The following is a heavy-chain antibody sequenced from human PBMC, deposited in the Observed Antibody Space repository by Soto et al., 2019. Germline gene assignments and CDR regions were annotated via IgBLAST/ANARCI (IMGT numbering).Heavy chain of an antibody. J-gene: IGHJ6*02. D-gene: IGHD6-19*01. CDR2: ISSSGSTI. Sequence: SYAAFGFALPNSCLGGIRQTPGKGLVLVSYISSSGSTIYYADSVKGRFTISRDNAKNSLYLQMNSLRAEDTAVYYCAREIFSCWSELWPTPRYSSGTAFRVQG. CDR1: GFALPNSC. V-gene: IGHV3-11*01. CDR3: AREIFSCWSELWPTPRYSSGTAF.